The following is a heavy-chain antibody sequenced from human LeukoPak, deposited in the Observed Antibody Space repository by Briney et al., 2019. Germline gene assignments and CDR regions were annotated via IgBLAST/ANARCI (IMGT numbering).Heavy chain of an antibody. CDR2: IYYSGST. J-gene: IGHJ6*04. V-gene: IGHV4-59*01. CDR3: ARERMVRGVGYGMDV. CDR1: GGSISSYY. Sequence: SETLSLTCTVSGGSISSYYWSWIRQPPGKGLERIGYIYYSGSTNYNPSLKSRVTISVDTSKNQFSLKLSSVTAADTAVYYCARERMVRGVGYGMDVWGKGTTVTVSS. D-gene: IGHD3-10*01.